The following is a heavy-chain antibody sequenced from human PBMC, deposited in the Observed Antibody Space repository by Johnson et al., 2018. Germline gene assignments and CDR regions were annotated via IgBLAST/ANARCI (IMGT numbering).Heavy chain of an antibody. Sequence: EVQLVETGGGLVQPGGSLRLSCAASGFTFSSYWMHWVRKAPGKGLVWVSRLNSDGSSTSYAASVKGRFTISRDNAKNTLYLQMNSLRAEDTAVYHCAILGREDVWGKGTTVTVSS. CDR3: AILGREDV. J-gene: IGHJ6*04. CDR2: LNSDGSST. V-gene: IGHV3-74*02. CDR1: GFTFSSYW.